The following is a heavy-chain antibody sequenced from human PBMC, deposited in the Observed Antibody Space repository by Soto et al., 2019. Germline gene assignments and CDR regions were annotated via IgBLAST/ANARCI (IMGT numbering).Heavy chain of an antibody. CDR2: FINRLFSFAA. V-gene: IGHV3-73*01. CDR1: GFTFRDAA. D-gene: IGHD2-21*01. Sequence: GGSLRLSCAASGFTFRDAAIHWVRQASGKGLDCVGVFINRLFSFAAVYSASVKGRFTVFRDDSKNMAFLEMNSLKTEDTAVYYCARQGVALELDVWGQGTPVTVSS. CDR3: ARQGVALELDV. J-gene: IGHJ4*02.